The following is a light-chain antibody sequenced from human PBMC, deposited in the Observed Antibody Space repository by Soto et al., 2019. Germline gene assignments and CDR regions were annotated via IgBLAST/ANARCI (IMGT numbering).Light chain of an antibody. V-gene: IGKV3-20*01. Sequence: ELVLTQSPGTLSLSPGERATLSCRASQSVSSSYLAWYQQKPGQAPRLLIYGASSRATVIPDRFSGSGSGTDFTLTISRLEPEDFAVYYCQQYGSSPRTFGQGTKLESK. CDR2: GAS. CDR1: QSVSSSY. CDR3: QQYGSSPRT. J-gene: IGKJ2*01.